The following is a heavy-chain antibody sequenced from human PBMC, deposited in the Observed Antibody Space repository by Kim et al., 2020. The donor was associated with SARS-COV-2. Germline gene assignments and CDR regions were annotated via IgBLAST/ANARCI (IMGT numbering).Heavy chain of an antibody. CDR3: TRDFDRGTLYY. D-gene: IGHD3-9*01. J-gene: IGHJ4*02. Sequence: GGSLRLSCTTSESTFRDYAMSWVRQAPGKGLEWVGYITSKAYGATPQYAATVKGRFTISRDDSTSIAYLQMNNLQTEDTAIYYCTRDFDRGTLYYWGQGTLVTVSS. CDR2: ITSKAYGATP. V-gene: IGHV3-49*04. CDR1: ESTFRDYA.